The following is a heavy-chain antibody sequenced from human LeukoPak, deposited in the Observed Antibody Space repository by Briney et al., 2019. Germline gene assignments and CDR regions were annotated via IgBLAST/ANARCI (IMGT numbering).Heavy chain of an antibody. J-gene: IGHJ6*03. CDR2: VYYSGST. Sequence: SQTLSLTCTVSGGSISSYYWSSIRHPPGEGLEWIGYVYYSGSTNYNPSLKSRVTISVDTSKNHLSMKLSSVTAADTAVYYCARDTATVARGYMDVWGKGTMVTVSS. D-gene: IGHD4-23*01. CDR3: ARDTATVARGYMDV. CDR1: GGSISSYY. V-gene: IGHV4-59*01.